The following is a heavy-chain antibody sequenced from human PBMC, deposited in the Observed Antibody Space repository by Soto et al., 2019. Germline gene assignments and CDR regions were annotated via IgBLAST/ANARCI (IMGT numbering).Heavy chain of an antibody. Sequence: QITLNESGPAQVKPRQTLTLTCTFSGFSLTTSGVGVGWIRQSPGRAPEWLALIYWDDDKRYSPSLKSRLTITKATSKKQLVIAMADLDHADTATYYCAHRVLRTVFGLVTTTATYFDFWGQGTPVAVSS. D-gene: IGHD3-3*01. CDR3: AHRVLRTVFGLVTTTATYFDF. V-gene: IGHV2-5*02. J-gene: IGHJ4*02. CDR2: IYWDDDK. CDR1: GFSLTTSGVG.